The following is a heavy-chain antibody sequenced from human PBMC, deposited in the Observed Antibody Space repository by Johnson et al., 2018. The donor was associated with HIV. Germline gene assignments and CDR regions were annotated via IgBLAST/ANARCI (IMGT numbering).Heavy chain of an antibody. CDR3: VRGSLTDDSFAD. Sequence: QVQLVESGGGVVQPGRSLRLSCAASGFTFSSYGMHWVRQAPGKGLEWVALMSHDGTNKHYGDSVRGRFTVSRDNSKNTLSLQMNSLTTEDTAIYYCVRGSLTDDSFADWGQGTMVLVSS. J-gene: IGHJ3*01. D-gene: IGHD2-8*01. CDR2: MSHDGTNK. CDR1: GFTFSSYG. V-gene: IGHV3-30*03.